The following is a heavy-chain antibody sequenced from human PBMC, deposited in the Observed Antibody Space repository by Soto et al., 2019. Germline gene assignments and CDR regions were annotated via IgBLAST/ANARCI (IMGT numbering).Heavy chain of an antibody. Sequence: ASVKVSCKASGYAFSNNFMHWVRQAPAQGLEWMGVINPTTGLTSNAQKFQGRITMTSDTSSSTAYMELSSLRSEDTAVYYCARAMRNGYFYGMDIWGQGTTVSVSS. V-gene: IGHV1-46*01. CDR1: GYAFSNNF. CDR3: ARAMRNGYFYGMDI. D-gene: IGHD2-8*01. J-gene: IGHJ6*02. CDR2: INPTTGLT.